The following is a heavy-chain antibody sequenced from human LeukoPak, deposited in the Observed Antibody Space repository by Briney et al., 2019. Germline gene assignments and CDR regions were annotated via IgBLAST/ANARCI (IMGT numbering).Heavy chain of an antibody. Sequence: GGSLRLSCAASGFTFSSYEMNWVRQAPGKGLEWVSYISSSGSTIYYAGSVKGRFTISRDNAKNSLYLQMNSLRAEDTAVYYCARDLWHSSGVFDYWGQGTLVTVSS. V-gene: IGHV3-48*03. D-gene: IGHD6-19*01. J-gene: IGHJ4*02. CDR1: GFTFSSYE. CDR2: ISSSGSTI. CDR3: ARDLWHSSGVFDY.